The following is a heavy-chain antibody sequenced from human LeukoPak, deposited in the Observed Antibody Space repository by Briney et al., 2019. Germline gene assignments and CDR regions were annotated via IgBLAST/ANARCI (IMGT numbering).Heavy chain of an antibody. J-gene: IGHJ4*02. CDR2: ISDDETYK. D-gene: IGHD4/OR15-4a*01. CDR3: ARRAGAYSHPYDY. Sequence: GRSLRLSCAASGSTFNSYSMHWVRQAPGKGLEWVTAISDDETYKFYADSVKGRFTISRDNSKNTLYLQMNSLRAEDTAVYYCARRAGAYSHPYDYWGQGTLVTVSS. CDR1: GSTFNSYS. V-gene: IGHV3-30*14.